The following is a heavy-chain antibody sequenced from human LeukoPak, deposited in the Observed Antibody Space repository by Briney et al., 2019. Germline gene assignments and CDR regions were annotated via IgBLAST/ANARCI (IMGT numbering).Heavy chain of an antibody. CDR3: AKDGYSGYDVFDC. CDR1: GFTFSGYA. Sequence: GGSLRLSCAASGFTFSGYAMNWVRQAPGKGLEWVSTISGSGGSTYYADSVKGRFTISRDKSKNTLYLQMNSLRVEDTAVYYCAKDGYSGYDVFDCWGQGTLVTVSS. CDR2: ISGSGGST. V-gene: IGHV3-23*01. D-gene: IGHD5-12*01. J-gene: IGHJ4*02.